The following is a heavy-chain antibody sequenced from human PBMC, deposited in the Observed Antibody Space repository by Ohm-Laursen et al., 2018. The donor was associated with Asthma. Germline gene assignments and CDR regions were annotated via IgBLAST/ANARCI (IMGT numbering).Heavy chain of an antibody. J-gene: IGHJ3*02. D-gene: IGHD6-19*01. CDR3: ARDPSSEQWLVNAFDI. Sequence: SLRLSCSASGFTFSSYAMHWVRQAPGKGLEWVAVISYDGSNKYYADSVKGRFTISRDNSKNTLYLQMNSLRAEDTAVYYCARDPSSEQWLVNAFDIWGQGTMVTVSS. V-gene: IGHV3-30-3*01. CDR2: ISYDGSNK. CDR1: GFTFSSYA.